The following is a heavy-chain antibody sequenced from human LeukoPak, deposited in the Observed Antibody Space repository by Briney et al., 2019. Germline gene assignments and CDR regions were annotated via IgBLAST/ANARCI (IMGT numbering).Heavy chain of an antibody. CDR2: ISSSSSTI. V-gene: IGHV3-48*01. CDR3: ARGLSSYYYYMDV. Sequence: PGGPLRLSCVASGFSFDDYGMFWVRQAPGKGLEWVSYISSSSSTIYYADSVKGRFTISRDNAKNSLYLQMNSLRAEDTAVYYCARGLSSYYYYMDVWGKGTTVTVSS. D-gene: IGHD1-7*01. J-gene: IGHJ6*03. CDR1: GFSFDDYG.